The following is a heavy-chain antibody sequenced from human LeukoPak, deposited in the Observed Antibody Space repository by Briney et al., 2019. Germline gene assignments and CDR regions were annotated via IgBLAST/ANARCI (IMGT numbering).Heavy chain of an antibody. Sequence: SETLSLTCTVSGGSISSYYWSWIRQPPGKGLEWIGYIYYSGSTNYNPSLKSRVTISVDTSKNQFSLKLSSVTAADTAVYYCARHDSSSSPYGMDVWGQGTTVTVSS. CDR1: GGSISSYY. J-gene: IGHJ6*02. CDR2: IYYSGST. V-gene: IGHV4-59*08. CDR3: ARHDSSSSPYGMDV. D-gene: IGHD6-13*01.